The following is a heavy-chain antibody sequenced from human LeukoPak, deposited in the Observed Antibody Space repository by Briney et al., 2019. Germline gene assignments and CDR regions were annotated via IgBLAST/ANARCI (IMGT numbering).Heavy chain of an antibody. Sequence: PGGFLRLSCAASGFTVSTYAMSWVRQAPGKGLEWVSGISGSGGRTYYADSVKGRFTISRDNSKNTLHLQMNSLRAEDTAVYYCARESHVDYYYGMDVWGQGTTVTVSS. D-gene: IGHD3-10*02. J-gene: IGHJ6*02. CDR1: GFTVSTYA. CDR2: ISGSGGRT. V-gene: IGHV3-23*01. CDR3: ARESHVDYYYGMDV.